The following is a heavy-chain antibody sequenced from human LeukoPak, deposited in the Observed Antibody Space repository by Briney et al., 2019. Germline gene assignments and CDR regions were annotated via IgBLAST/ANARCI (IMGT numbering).Heavy chain of an antibody. CDR3: ARTIAAAGTNWFDP. CDR2: IYYSGST. CDR1: GGSISSSSYY. Sequence: SETLSLTCTVSGGSISSSSYYWSWIRQPPGKGLEWIGYIYYSGSTNYNPSLKSRVTISVDTSKNQFSLKLSSVTAADTAVYYCARTIAAAGTNWFDPWGQGTLVTVSS. V-gene: IGHV4-61*01. J-gene: IGHJ5*02. D-gene: IGHD6-13*01.